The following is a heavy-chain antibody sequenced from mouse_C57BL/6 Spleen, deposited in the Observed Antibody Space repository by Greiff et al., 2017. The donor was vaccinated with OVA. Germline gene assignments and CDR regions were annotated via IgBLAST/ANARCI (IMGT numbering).Heavy chain of an antibody. CDR1: GYTFTSYG. V-gene: IGHV1-81*01. CDR3: AREPYGGYYWDFDG. J-gene: IGHJ1*03. D-gene: IGHD1-1*02. CDR2: IYPRSGNT. Sequence: VMLVESGAELARPGASVKLSCKASGYTFTSYGISWVKQRTGQGLEWIGEIYPRSGNTYYNEKFKGKATLTADQSSSPAYMELRSLTSEDSAVYFCAREPYGGYYWDFDGWGTGTTVTVSS.